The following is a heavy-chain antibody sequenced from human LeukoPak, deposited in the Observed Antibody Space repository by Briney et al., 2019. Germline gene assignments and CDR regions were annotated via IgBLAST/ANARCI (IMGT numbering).Heavy chain of an antibody. CDR3: GRSMLRGVPLDF. CDR1: GFTVSSNY. Sequence: GGSLRLSCAASGFTVSSNYMSWVRQAPGKGLEWGSVTYSGGSTNYADSVKGRFTTSRDTSKNTLYLQMKSLIAEDTAVYYCGRSMLRGVPLDFWGQGTTVTVTS. CDR2: TYSGGST. V-gene: IGHV3-53*01. D-gene: IGHD3-10*01. J-gene: IGHJ6*02.